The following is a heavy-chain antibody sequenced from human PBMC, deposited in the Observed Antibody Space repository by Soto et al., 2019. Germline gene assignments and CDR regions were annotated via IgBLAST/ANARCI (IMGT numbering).Heavy chain of an antibody. D-gene: IGHD6-13*01. CDR2: INPNGGST. V-gene: IGHV1-46*01. Sequence: QVQLVQSGAEVKKPGASVKVSCKTSGYTFTHYYIHWVRQAPGQGLEWVAIINPNGGSTNYAQNFRGRVTLTRDTSTTTVYMELSSLRPEDTAVFYCARDLAGADHWGQGTLVTVSS. CDR3: ARDLAGADH. CDR1: GYTFTHYY. J-gene: IGHJ4*02.